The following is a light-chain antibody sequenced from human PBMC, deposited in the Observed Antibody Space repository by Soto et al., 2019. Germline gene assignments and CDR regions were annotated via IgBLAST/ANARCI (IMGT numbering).Light chain of an antibody. CDR2: DTS. J-gene: IGKJ5*01. V-gene: IGKV3-15*01. CDR1: QSVSSSY. Sequence: EIVWTQSPGTLSLSPGERATLSCRASQSVSSSYLVWHQQKPGQAPRLLIYDTSTRATGIPARFSGSGSGTEFTLTISSLQSEDFAVYYCQQYNNWPPITFGQGTRLEIK. CDR3: QQYNNWPPIT.